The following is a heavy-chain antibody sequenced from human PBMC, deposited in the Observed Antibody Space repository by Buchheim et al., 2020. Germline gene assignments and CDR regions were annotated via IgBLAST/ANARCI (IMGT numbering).Heavy chain of an antibody. CDR3: ARQGRLVGATYQKYNWFDP. J-gene: IGHJ5*02. CDR2: IYTSGST. CDR1: GGSISSYY. D-gene: IGHD1-26*01. V-gene: IGHV4-4*07. Sequence: QVQLQESGPGLVKPSETLSLTCTVSGGSISSYYWSWIRQPAGTGLEWIGRIYTSGSTNYNPSLKSRVTMSVDTSKNQFSLKLSSVTAADTAVYYCARQGRLVGATYQKYNWFDPWGQGTL.